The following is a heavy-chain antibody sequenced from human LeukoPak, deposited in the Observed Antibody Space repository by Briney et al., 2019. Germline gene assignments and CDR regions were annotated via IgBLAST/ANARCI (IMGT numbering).Heavy chain of an antibody. V-gene: IGHV1-69*13. CDR2: IIPIFGTA. CDR1: AGTFSSYA. J-gene: IGHJ3*02. D-gene: IGHD2-21*01. Sequence: SVKVSCKPSAGTFSSYAISWVRQAPGQRLEWMGGIIPIFGTANYAQKFQGRVTTTADETTSTAYMELSSLRSEDTAVYYCARVVGISDAFDIWGQGTMVTVSS. CDR3: ARVVGISDAFDI.